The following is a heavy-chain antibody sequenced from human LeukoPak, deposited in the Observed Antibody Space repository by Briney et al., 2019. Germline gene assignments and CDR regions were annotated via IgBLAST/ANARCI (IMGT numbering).Heavy chain of an antibody. D-gene: IGHD3-10*01. V-gene: IGHV3-30*03. J-gene: IGHJ4*02. CDR3: ARGKSAGADTGSSFYY. Sequence: PGGSLRLSCAASGLTFSSYSMNWVRQAPGKGLEWVAVISYDGSNKYYADSVKGRFTISRDNSKNTLYLQMDSLRAEDTAVYYCARGKSAGADTGSSFYYWGQGALVTVSS. CDR1: GLTFSSYS. CDR2: ISYDGSNK.